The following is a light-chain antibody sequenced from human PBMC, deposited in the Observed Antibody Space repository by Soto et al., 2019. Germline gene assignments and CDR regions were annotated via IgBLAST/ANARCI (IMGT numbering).Light chain of an antibody. Sequence: EIVMTQSPATLSVSPGERATLSCRASQSVSSNLAWYQQKPGQAPRLLSYGASTRATGIPARFSGSGSGTEFTLTNSSLQSEDFAIYCCQQYNNWPPDRTFGQGTKVEIK. J-gene: IGKJ1*01. CDR3: QQYNNWPPDRT. CDR2: GAS. CDR1: QSVSSN. V-gene: IGKV3-15*01.